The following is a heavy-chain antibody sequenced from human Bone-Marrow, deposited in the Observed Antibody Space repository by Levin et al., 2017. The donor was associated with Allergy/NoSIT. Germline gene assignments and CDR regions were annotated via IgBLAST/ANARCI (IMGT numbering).Heavy chain of an antibody. CDR2: ISSSSSYT. CDR1: GFTFSDYY. Sequence: GESLKISCAASGFTFSDYYMSWIRQAPGKGLEWVSYISSSSSYTNYADSVKGRFTISRDNAKNSLYLQMNSLRAEDTAVYYCARDFGYGDYRDWYFDLWGRGTLVTVSS. CDR3: ARDFGYGDYRDWYFDL. J-gene: IGHJ2*01. D-gene: IGHD4-17*01. V-gene: IGHV3-11*06.